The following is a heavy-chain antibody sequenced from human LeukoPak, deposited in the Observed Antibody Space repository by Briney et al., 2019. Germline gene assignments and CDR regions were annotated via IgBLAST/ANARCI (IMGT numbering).Heavy chain of an antibody. J-gene: IGHJ6*02. D-gene: IGHD6-13*01. CDR1: GFTFSSYA. V-gene: IGHV3-30*14. Sequence: GRSLRLSCAASGFTFSSYAMHWVRQAPGKGLEWVAVISYDGSNKYYADSVKGRFTNSRDNSKNTLYLQMNSPRAEDTAVYYCAREVVGSSWPYYYYYYGMDVRGQGTTVTVSS. CDR2: ISYDGSNK. CDR3: AREVVGSSWPYYYYYYGMDV.